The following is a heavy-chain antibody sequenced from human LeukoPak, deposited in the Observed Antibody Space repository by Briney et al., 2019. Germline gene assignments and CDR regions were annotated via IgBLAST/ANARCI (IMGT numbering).Heavy chain of an antibody. J-gene: IGHJ4*02. D-gene: IGHD3-22*01. CDR2: IGYDGSNK. Sequence: GGSLRLSCAASGFTFSSFGMHWVRQSPGKGLEWVAVIGYDGSNKFYADSVKGRFTISRDNPKSTVFLQMNSLRAEDTAVYYCARDRSQYYYGSSGYGDFDYWGQGTLVTVPS. V-gene: IGHV3-33*01. CDR3: ARDRSQYYYGSSGYGDFDY. CDR1: GFTFSSFG.